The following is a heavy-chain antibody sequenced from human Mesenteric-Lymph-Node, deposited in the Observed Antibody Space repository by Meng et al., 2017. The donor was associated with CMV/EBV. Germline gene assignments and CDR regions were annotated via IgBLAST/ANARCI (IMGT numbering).Heavy chain of an antibody. CDR2: IYHSGRT. CDR1: GGSISSSNW. J-gene: IGHJ4*02. V-gene: IGHV4-4*02. Sequence: CAVSGGSISSSNWWSWVRQPPGKGLEWIGEIYHSGRTNYNPSLKSRVTISVDKSKNQFSLKLSSVTAADTAVYYCARRRDGYIYFDYWGQGTLVTVSS. D-gene: IGHD5-24*01. CDR3: ARRRDGYIYFDY.